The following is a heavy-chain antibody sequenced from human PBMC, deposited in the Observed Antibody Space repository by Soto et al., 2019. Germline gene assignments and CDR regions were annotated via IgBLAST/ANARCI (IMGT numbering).Heavy chain of an antibody. CDR2: IKQDGSEK. Sequence: EVQLLESGGGLVQPGGSLRLSCAASGFTFSTYWMSWVRQAPGKGLEWVANIKQDGSEKYYVDSVKGRFTISRDNAKNSLYLQMNSLRAEDTAVYYCARDWRYCSSTSCPLAEYFQHWGQGTLVTVSS. V-gene: IGHV3-7*03. J-gene: IGHJ1*01. CDR1: GFTFSTYW. CDR3: ARDWRYCSSTSCPLAEYFQH. D-gene: IGHD2-2*01.